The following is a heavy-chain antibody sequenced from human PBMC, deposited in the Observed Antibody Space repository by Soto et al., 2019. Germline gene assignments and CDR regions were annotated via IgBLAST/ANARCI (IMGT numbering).Heavy chain of an antibody. V-gene: IGHV1-46*01. J-gene: IGHJ4*02. D-gene: IGHD2-21*02. CDR3: AREQGGDHFDY. CDR1: GYTFTSYY. CDR2: INPSGGST. Sequence: ASVKVSCKASGYTFTSYYMHWVRQAPGQGLEWMGIINPSGGSTSYAQKIQGRVTMTRDTSTRTVYMELSSLRSEDTAVYYCAREQGGDHFDYWGQGTLVTVSS.